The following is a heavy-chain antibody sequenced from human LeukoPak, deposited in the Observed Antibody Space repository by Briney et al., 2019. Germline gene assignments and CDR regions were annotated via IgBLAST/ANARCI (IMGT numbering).Heavy chain of an antibody. CDR2: VDPEDGET. V-gene: IGHV1-69-2*01. Sequence: GASVKVSCKASGYTFTDYYMHWVQQAPGKGLEWMGRVDPEDGETIYAEKFQGRVTITADTSTDTAYMELSSLRSEDTAVYYCATLGVVVPAAPPDAFDIWGQGTMVTVSS. D-gene: IGHD2-2*01. CDR3: ATLGVVVPAAPPDAFDI. J-gene: IGHJ3*02. CDR1: GYTFTDYY.